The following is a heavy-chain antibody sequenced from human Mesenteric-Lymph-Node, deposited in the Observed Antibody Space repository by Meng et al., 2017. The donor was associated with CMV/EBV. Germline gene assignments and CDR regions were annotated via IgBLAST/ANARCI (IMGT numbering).Heavy chain of an antibody. CDR2: IRYDGSNK. V-gene: IGHV3-30*02. Sequence: GESLKISCAASGFTFSSYGMHWVRQAPGKGLEWVAFIRYDGSNKYYADSVKGRFTISRDNSKNTLYLQMNSLRAEDTAMYYCAKDPMYGIAAAGKNYYYYGMDVWGQGTTVTVSS. J-gene: IGHJ6*02. D-gene: IGHD6-13*01. CDR3: AKDPMYGIAAAGKNYYYYGMDV. CDR1: GFTFSSYG.